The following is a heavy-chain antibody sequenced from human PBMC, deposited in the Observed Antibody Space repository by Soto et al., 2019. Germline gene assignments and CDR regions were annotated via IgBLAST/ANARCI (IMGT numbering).Heavy chain of an antibody. CDR2: ISGSGENT. CDR1: GFPFSTTD. J-gene: IGHJ5*02. D-gene: IGHD3-10*01. CDR3: AKNSGWYNT. V-gene: IGHV3-23*01. Sequence: FQVMQSGGGLVQPGGSLRLACAASGFPFSTTDMSWVRQAPGKGLEWVSTISGSGENTYYADFVKGRFTVSRDNSRNTIYLQMSSLTVDDTALYYGAKNSGWYNTWGQGALVTVSS.